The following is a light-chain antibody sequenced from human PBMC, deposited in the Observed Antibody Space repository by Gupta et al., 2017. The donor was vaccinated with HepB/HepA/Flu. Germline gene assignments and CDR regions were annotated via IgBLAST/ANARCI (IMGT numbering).Light chain of an antibody. CDR2: GNS. CDR1: SSNIGAGYD. Sequence: QSVLTQPPSVSGAPGQRVTISCTGGSSNIGAGYDVHWYQQPPGTAPKLLIYGNSNRPSGVPDRFSGSKSGTSASLAITRLQAEDEADYYCQSYDSSLSGPVVFGGGTKLTVL. V-gene: IGLV1-40*01. CDR3: QSYDSSLSGPVV. J-gene: IGLJ2*01.